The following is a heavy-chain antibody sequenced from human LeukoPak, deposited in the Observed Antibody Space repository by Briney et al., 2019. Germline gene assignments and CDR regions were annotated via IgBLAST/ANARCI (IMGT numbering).Heavy chain of an antibody. Sequence: PGGSLRLSCAASGFTFSSYSMNWVRQAPGKGLEWVSSISSSSSYIYYADSVKGRFTISRDNAKNSLYLQMSSLRAEDTAVYYCARSILTAGSYSGNYFDYWGQGTLVTVSS. CDR1: GFTFSSYS. CDR2: ISSSSSYI. V-gene: IGHV3-21*01. J-gene: IGHJ4*02. CDR3: ARSILTAGSYSGNYFDY. D-gene: IGHD1-26*01.